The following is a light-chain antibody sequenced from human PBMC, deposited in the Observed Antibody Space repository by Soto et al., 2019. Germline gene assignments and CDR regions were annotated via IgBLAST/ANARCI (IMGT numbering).Light chain of an antibody. CDR1: TGTVTSGHY. CDR3: LLYHDGAGV. Sequence: QAVVTQEPSVTVSPGETVTITCAPSTGTVTSGHYANWLQQKPGQAPMSLIYSTTNTHSWTPARFAGSLRGGKAALTLSGVQAEDEADYYCLLYHDGAGVLGGGTKLTVL. V-gene: IGLV7-43*01. J-gene: IGLJ3*02. CDR2: STT.